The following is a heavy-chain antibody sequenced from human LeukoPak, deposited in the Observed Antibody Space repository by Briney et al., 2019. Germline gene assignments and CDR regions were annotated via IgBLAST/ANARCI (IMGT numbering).Heavy chain of an antibody. D-gene: IGHD3-16*01. V-gene: IGHV3-7*01. Sequence: PGGFLKLSCAASGFTFSSYWMTWVRQAPGKGLEWVANIKHNGDELNYVDSVEDRFTISRDNAKNSLYLHMTGLRAEDTAVYYCARELRTFDSWGQGTLVTVSS. CDR3: ARELRTFDS. J-gene: IGHJ4*02. CDR1: GFTFSSYW. CDR2: IKHNGDEL.